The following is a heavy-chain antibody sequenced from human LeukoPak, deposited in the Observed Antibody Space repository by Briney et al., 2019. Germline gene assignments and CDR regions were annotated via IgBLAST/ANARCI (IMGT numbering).Heavy chain of an antibody. D-gene: IGHD5-24*01. Sequence: ASVKVSCKASGYTFTSYDINWVRQATGQGLEWMGWMNPNSDHTGYAQKFQGRIIMTRNTSISTAYMELSSLRSEDTAVYYCAREMADGYNYFDFWGQGTLVTVSS. CDR3: AREMADGYNYFDF. CDR1: GYTFTSYD. V-gene: IGHV1-8*01. J-gene: IGHJ4*02. CDR2: MNPNSDHT.